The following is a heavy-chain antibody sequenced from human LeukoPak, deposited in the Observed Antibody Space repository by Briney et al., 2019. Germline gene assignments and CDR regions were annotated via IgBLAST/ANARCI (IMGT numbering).Heavy chain of an antibody. CDR2: INHSGST. CDR3: ARGGPSYCSSTSCYRHYYYYGMDV. J-gene: IGHJ6*02. V-gene: IGHV4-34*01. CDR1: GGSFSGYY. Sequence: PSETLSLTCAVYGGSFSGYYWSSIRQPPGKGLEWSGEINHSGSTTYNPPLKSRVTISVDTSKNQFSLKLSSVTAADTAVYYCARGGPSYCSSTSCYRHYYYYGMDVWGQGTTVTVSS. D-gene: IGHD2-2*01.